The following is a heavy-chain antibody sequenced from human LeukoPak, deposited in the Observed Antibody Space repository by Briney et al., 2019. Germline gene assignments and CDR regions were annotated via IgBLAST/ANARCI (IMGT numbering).Heavy chain of an antibody. V-gene: IGHV3-21*01. J-gene: IGHJ4*02. CDR3: ARNDYGDYGSDY. Sequence: PGGSLRLSCASSGFTFSTYSMSWVRQAPGKGLEWVSYISRSASSIYYADSVKGRFTTSRDNAKNSLYLQMNNRRAEDTAIYFCARNDYGDYGSDYWGQGTLVTVSS. CDR2: ISRSASSI. CDR1: GFTFSTYS. D-gene: IGHD4-17*01.